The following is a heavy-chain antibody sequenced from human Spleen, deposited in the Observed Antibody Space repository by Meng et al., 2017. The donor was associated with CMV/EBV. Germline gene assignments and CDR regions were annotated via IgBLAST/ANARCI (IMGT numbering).Heavy chain of an antibody. CDR2: IYYSGST. Sequence: GSLRLSCTVSGGSISSYYWSWIRQSPGKGLEWIGYIYYSGSTNYNPSLKSRVTISVDTSKNQFSLKLTSVTAADTAVYYCARMGMVRGWKVWGQGTTVTVSS. V-gene: IGHV4-59*12. D-gene: IGHD3-10*01. CDR3: ARMGMVRGWKV. J-gene: IGHJ6*02. CDR1: GGSISSYY.